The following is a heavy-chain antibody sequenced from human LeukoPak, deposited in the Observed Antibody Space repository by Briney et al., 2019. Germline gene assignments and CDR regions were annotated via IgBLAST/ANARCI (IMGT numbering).Heavy chain of an antibody. V-gene: IGHV4-34*01. CDR3: PRDLTTPRRGFDY. D-gene: IGHD3-3*01. Sequence: SETLSPTCAVYGGSFSGYYWRWIRQPPGKGLGWIGEINHSGSTNYNPSLKSRVPISVDTSKNQFSLKLSSVTAADTAVYYCPRDLTTPRRGFDYWGQGTLVTVSS. CDR1: GGSFSGYY. J-gene: IGHJ4*02. CDR2: INHSGST.